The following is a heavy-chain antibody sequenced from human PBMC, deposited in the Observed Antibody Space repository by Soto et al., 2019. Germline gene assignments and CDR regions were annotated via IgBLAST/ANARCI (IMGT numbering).Heavy chain of an antibody. V-gene: IGHV1-8*01. D-gene: IGHD2-2*01. J-gene: IGHJ4*02. Sequence: ASVKVSCKASGYTFTGYDINWVRQATGQGLEWMGWMNPNSGNTGYAQKFQGRVTMTRNTSITTAYMELSSLRSDDTAVYYCARGARYCTSTTTYADSVKGRFTISRDNAKNTLYLQMNSLRAEDTAVYYCARDRDTYGLNFFDYWGQGTLVTVSS. CDR2: MNPNSGNT. CDR3: ARGARYCTSTTTYADSVKGRFTISRDNAKNTLYLQMNSLRAEDTAVYYCARDRDTYGLNFFDY. CDR1: GYTFTGYD.